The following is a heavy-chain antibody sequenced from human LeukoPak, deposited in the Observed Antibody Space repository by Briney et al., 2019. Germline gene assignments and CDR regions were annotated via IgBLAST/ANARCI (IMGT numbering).Heavy chain of an antibody. CDR2: IWYDGSNK. D-gene: IGHD6-19*01. V-gene: IGHV3-33*08. Sequence: GGSLRLSCAAFGFTFSSYAVHWVRQAPGKGLEWVAVIWYDGSNKYYADSVKGRFTISRDNSENTLYLQMDSLRAEDTAVYYCARDPGVRWLVGFDYWGQGTLVTVSS. J-gene: IGHJ4*02. CDR1: GFTFSSYA. CDR3: ARDPGVRWLVGFDY.